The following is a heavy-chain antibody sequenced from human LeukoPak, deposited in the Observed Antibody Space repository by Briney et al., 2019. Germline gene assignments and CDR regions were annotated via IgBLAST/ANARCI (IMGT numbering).Heavy chain of an antibody. CDR2: IIPIFGTA. CDR3: ARGSYYDPFDY. Sequence: RASVKVSCKASGGTFSSYAISWVRQAPGQGLEWMGGIIPIFGTANYAQKFRGRVTITADESTSTAYMELSSLRSEDTAVYYCARGSYYDPFDYWGQGTLVTVSS. D-gene: IGHD3-3*01. J-gene: IGHJ4*02. CDR1: GGTFSSYA. V-gene: IGHV1-69*01.